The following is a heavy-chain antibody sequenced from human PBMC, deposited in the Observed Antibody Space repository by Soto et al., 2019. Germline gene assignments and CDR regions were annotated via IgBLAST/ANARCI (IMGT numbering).Heavy chain of an antibody. CDR3: ARIAGIAAAGIEGDYDY. V-gene: IGHV1-46*03. D-gene: IGHD6-13*01. J-gene: IGHJ4*02. CDR1: GYTFTSYY. CDR2: INPSGGST. Sequence: QVQLVQSGAEVKKPGASVKVSCKASGYTFTSYYMHWVRQAPGQGLEWMGIINPSGGSTSYAQKFQGRVNMTRDTSTSTVYMELSSLRSEDTAVYYCARIAGIAAAGIEGDYDYWGQGTLVTVSS.